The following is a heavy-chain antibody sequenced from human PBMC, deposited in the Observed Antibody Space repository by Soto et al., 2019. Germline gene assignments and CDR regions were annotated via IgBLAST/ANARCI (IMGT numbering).Heavy chain of an antibody. V-gene: IGHV4-30-2*01. J-gene: IGHJ5*02. D-gene: IGHD3-3*01. CDR1: GVSISSGGYS. CDR3: ARGDFWSGYYGNWFDP. Sequence: PSETLSLTCAVSGVSISSGGYSWSWIRQPPGKGLEWIGYICHSGSTYYNPSLKSRVTISVDRSKNQFSLKLSSVTAADTAVYYCARGDFWSGYYGNWFDPWGQGTLVTVSS. CDR2: ICHSGST.